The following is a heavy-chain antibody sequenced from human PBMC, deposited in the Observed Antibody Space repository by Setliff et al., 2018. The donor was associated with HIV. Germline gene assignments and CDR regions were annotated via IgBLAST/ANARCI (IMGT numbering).Heavy chain of an antibody. CDR1: GYIFANYG. V-gene: IGHV1-18*01. D-gene: IGHD3-10*01. CDR3: ARFEGRGDAFDI. J-gene: IGHJ3*02. CDR2: ISAYNGNT. Sequence: ASVKVSCKASGYIFANYGISWVRQAPGQGLEWMGWISAYNGNTKYAQKLQGRVTMTTDTSTSTAYMELWSLRSDDTAVYYCARFEGRGDAFDIWGQGTMVTVSS.